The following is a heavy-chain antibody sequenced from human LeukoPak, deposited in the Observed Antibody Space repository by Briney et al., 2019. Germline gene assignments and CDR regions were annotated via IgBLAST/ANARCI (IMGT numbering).Heavy chain of an antibody. CDR3: TREPDTVTGGV. Sequence: SETLSLTCTVSGGSISNYYWSWIRQPPGKGLEWIGYISYTENTDYNPSLRSRVTISVDTSKNQFPLTLTSVTAADTAVYYCTREPDTVTGGVWGQGTRVTVSS. J-gene: IGHJ4*02. CDR2: ISYTENT. CDR1: GGSISNYY. D-gene: IGHD4-17*01. V-gene: IGHV4-59*01.